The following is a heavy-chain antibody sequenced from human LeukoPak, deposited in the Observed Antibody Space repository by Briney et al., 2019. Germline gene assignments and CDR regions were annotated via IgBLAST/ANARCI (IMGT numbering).Heavy chain of an antibody. J-gene: IGHJ4*02. V-gene: IGHV3-30-3*02. CDR3: AKPSFGTYDFWSGSSDY. Sequence: PGGSLRLSCAASGFTFSDYAMHWVRQAPGKGLEWVAVISKDGSDKYYPGSVRGRFTISRDNSKNTIYLQMDSLRAEDTAIYYCAKPSFGTYDFWSGSSDYWGQGTLVTVSS. CDR2: ISKDGSDK. D-gene: IGHD3-3*01. CDR1: GFTFSDYA.